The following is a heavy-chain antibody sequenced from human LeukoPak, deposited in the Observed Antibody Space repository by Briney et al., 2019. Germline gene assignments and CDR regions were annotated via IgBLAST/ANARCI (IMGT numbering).Heavy chain of an antibody. CDR2: INHSGST. J-gene: IGHJ6*03. V-gene: IGHV4-34*01. CDR3: ARLPSYDFWSGYYQYYYYMDV. D-gene: IGHD3-3*01. Sequence: SETLSLTCAVYGGSFSGYYWSWIRQPPGKGLEWIGEINHSGSTNYNPSLKSRVTISVDTSKNQFSLKLSSVTAADTAVYYCARLPSYDFWSGYYQYYYYMDVWGKGTTVTVSS. CDR1: GGSFSGYY.